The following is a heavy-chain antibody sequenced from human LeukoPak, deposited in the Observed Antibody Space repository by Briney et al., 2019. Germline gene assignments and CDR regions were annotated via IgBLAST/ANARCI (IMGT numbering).Heavy chain of an antibody. J-gene: IGHJ6*02. CDR1: GYTFTDYY. CDR2: INPNSGGT. D-gene: IGHD6-25*01. CDR3: ARRAVYYYYGMDV. Sequence: ASVKVSCKASGYTFTDYYMHWVRQAPGQGLERMGWINPNSGGTNYAQKFQGRVTMTRDTSISTAYMEVSRLKSDDTAVYYCARRAVYYYYGMDVWGQGSTVTVSS. V-gene: IGHV1-2*02.